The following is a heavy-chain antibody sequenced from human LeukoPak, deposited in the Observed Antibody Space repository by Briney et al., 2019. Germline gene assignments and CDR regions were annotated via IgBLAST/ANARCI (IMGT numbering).Heavy chain of an antibody. V-gene: IGHV3-21*01. CDR1: GFTFSSNS. J-gene: IGHJ4*02. CDR3: AKAPVTSCRGAFCYPFDY. D-gene: IGHD2-15*01. CDR2: ISTSSSYI. Sequence: GGSLRLSCAASGFTFSSNSMNWVRQAPGKGLEWVSSISTSSSYIYYADSVKGRFTISRDNARNSLYLQMNSLRAEDTAVYYCAKAPVTSCRGAFCYPFDYWGQGTLVTVSS.